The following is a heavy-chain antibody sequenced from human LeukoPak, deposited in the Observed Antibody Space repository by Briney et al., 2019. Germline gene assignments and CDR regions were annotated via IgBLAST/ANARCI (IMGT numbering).Heavy chain of an antibody. J-gene: IGHJ6*02. CDR2: ISDNGVTR. V-gene: IGHV3-23*01. Sequence: GGSLRLSCAASGFTFSSYVMNWVRQAPGKGLEWVSSISDNGVTRYYADSVKGRFTISRDNSDNTVYLQMNCLRAEDTAIYYCAKAPAPYYYYYGMDVWGQGTAVTVSS. CDR3: AKAPAPYYYYYGMDV. CDR1: GFTFSSYV.